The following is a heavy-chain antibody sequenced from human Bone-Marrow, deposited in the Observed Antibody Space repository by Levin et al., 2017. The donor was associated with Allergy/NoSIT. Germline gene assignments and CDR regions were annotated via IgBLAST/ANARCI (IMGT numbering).Heavy chain of an antibody. V-gene: IGHV1-8*01. Sequence: ASVKVSCKTSGYTFTSYNVYWVRQAPGQGLEWMGYINPNSGNTGYAQKFQGRVSVTRNSSITTAYMELSGLRSEDTAMYYCARGDCYSGSCYGPDWFDPWGQGTQVTVSS. D-gene: IGHD2-15*01. CDR3: ARGDCYSGSCYGPDWFDP. CDR1: GYTFTSYN. CDR2: INPNSGNT. J-gene: IGHJ5*02.